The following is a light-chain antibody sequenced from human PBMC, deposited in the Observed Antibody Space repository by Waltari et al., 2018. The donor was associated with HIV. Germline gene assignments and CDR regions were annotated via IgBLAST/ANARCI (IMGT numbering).Light chain of an antibody. CDR2: DNH. CDR3: GAWDSSLSAVV. J-gene: IGLJ2*01. V-gene: IGLV1-51*01. Sequence: QSVLTQPPSVSAAPGQMVTISCSGSSSNIGKHYCSWYQQLPGTAPKLLIYDNHKRPSGIPDRFSGSKSGTSATLGITGLQTGDEADYYCGAWDSSLSAVVFGGGTKLIVL. CDR1: SSNIGKHY.